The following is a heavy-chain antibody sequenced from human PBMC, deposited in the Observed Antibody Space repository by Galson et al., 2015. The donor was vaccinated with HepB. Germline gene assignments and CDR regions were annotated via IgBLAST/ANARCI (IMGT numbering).Heavy chain of an antibody. CDR2: ISSSGGTV. CDR3: ARAADLDYGSGSYQGH. V-gene: IGHV3-48*02. Sequence: SLRLSCAASGFTFSNSNMNWVRQAPGKGLEWISYISSSGGTVSYADSVRGRFTISRDNAKSSLDLQMNSLRDEDTAVYYCARAADLDYGSGSYQGHWGQGTLVTVSS. J-gene: IGHJ4*02. CDR1: GFTFSNSN. D-gene: IGHD3-10*01.